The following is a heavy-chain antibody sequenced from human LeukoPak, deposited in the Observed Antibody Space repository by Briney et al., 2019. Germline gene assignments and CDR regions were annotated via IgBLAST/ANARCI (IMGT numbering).Heavy chain of an antibody. CDR3: ARDTSGYGDFDFDY. J-gene: IGHJ4*02. D-gene: IGHD4-17*01. CDR2: ISGSGGST. Sequence: RESLRLSCAASGFTFSSYAMSWVRQAPGKGLEWVSAISGSGGSTYYADSVKGRFIISRDNSKNTLYLQMSSLRADDTAVYYCARDTSGYGDFDFDYWGQGTLVTVSS. CDR1: GFTFSSYA. V-gene: IGHV3-23*01.